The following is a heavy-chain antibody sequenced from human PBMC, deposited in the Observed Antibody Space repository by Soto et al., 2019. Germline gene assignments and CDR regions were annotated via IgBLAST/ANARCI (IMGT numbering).Heavy chain of an antibody. V-gene: IGHV3-7*05. CDR3: SRDRVGAFDI. Sequence: EVQLVESGGGLVQPGGSLRLSCAASGFTFSSYWMSWVRQAPGKGLEWVANIKQDGSEKYYVDSVKGRCTISRDNAKNSLYLQMNSRRAEDTAVYYCSRDRVGAFDIWGQGTMVTVSS. D-gene: IGHD3-10*01. J-gene: IGHJ3*02. CDR2: IKQDGSEK. CDR1: GFTFSSYW.